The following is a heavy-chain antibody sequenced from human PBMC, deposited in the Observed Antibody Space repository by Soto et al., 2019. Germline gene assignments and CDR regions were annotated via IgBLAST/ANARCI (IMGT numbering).Heavy chain of an antibody. CDR2: ITSGSDYI. CDR3: ARVDGYTYPNDY. J-gene: IGHJ4*02. V-gene: IGHV3-21*06. D-gene: IGHD5-12*01. Sequence: GGSLRLSCAASGFTFSSYGMTWVRQAPGKGLEWVSSITSGSDYIYYADSLKGRFTISRDNAKNSLYLQMNSLRAEDTAVYYCARVDGYTYPNDYWGQGTLVTVSS. CDR1: GFTFSSYG.